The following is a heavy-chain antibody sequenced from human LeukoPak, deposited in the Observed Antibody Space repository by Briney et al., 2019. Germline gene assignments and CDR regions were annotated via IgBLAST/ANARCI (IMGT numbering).Heavy chain of an antibody. D-gene: IGHD7-27*01. CDR2: IYYSGNT. Sequence: SETLSLTCTVSGGSISSYYWSWIRQPPGKGLEWIGYIYYSGNTNYSPSLKSRVTISVDTSKNQFSLKPSSVTAADTAVYYCARGWGYFDYWGQGTLVTVSS. CDR1: GGSISSYY. CDR3: ARGWGYFDY. J-gene: IGHJ4*02. V-gene: IGHV4-59*01.